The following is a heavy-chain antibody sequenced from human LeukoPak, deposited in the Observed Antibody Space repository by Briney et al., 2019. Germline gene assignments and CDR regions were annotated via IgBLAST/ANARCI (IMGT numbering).Heavy chain of an antibody. CDR3: AKTPTLSTVTDWDSFDY. Sequence: GRSLRLSCAASGFSFSSYGMHWVRQAPGKGLEWVAVISYDGSNKYYADSVKGRFTISRDNSKNTLYLQMNSLRPEDTAVYYCAKTPTLSTVTDWDSFDYWGQGTLVTVSS. J-gene: IGHJ4*02. V-gene: IGHV3-30*18. CDR2: ISYDGSNK. D-gene: IGHD4-17*01. CDR1: GFSFSSYG.